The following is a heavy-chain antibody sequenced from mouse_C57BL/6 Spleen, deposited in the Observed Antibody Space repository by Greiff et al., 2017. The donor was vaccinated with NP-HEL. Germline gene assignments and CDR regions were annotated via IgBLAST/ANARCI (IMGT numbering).Heavy chain of an antibody. D-gene: IGHD2-3*01. CDR1: GFTFSDYY. J-gene: IGHJ2*01. CDR3: ARGVDGYYPYFDY. CDR2: INYDGSST. V-gene: IGHV5-16*01. Sequence: EVQVVESEGGLVQPGSSMKLSCTASGFTFSDYYMAWVRQVPEKGLEWVANINYDGSSTYYLDSLKSRFIISRDNAKNILYLQMSSLKSEDTATYYCARGVDGYYPYFDYWGQGTTLTVSS.